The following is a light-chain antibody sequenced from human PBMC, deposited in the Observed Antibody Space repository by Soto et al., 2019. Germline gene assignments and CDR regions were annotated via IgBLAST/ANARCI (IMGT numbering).Light chain of an antibody. CDR2: SAS. J-gene: IGKJ2*01. CDR1: QSINTY. CDR3: QQSYSAPYT. V-gene: IGKV1-39*01. Sequence: DIQLTQSPSSLSASVGDRVTTTCRASQSINTYLNWYQQRPGKAPKPLIYSASSLQSGVPSRISGSGSGTDFTLTISSLQPEDFATYYCQQSYSAPYTFGQGTRLEIK.